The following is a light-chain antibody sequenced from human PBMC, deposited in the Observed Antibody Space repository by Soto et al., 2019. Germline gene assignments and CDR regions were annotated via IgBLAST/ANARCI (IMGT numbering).Light chain of an antibody. CDR3: QVWASAAEFFG. CDR2: DAT. V-gene: IGLV3-21*02. CDR1: TIGNKI. J-gene: IGLJ2*01. Sequence: SYELTQPPSVSVAPGQTAKITCGGHTIGNKIVHWYKQRPGQAPVAVVFDATDRPSGIPARISASRSGDTSNLTISRVDAGDGVDYYVQVWASAAEFFGFGGGTKVTAL.